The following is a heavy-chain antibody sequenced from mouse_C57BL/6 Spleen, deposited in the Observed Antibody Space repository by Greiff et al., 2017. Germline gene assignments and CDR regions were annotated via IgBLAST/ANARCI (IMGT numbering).Heavy chain of an antibody. CDR1: GYTFTSYW. CDR2: INPSNGGT. Sequence: QVQLQQPGTELVKPGASVKLSCKASGYTFTSYWMHWVKQRPGQGLEWIGNINPSNGGTNYNEKFKSKATLTVDNSSSTAYMQLSSLTSEDSAVYYCARDYGSRGYWYFDVWGTGTTVTVSS. V-gene: IGHV1-53*01. CDR3: ARDYGSRGYWYFDV. J-gene: IGHJ1*03. D-gene: IGHD1-1*01.